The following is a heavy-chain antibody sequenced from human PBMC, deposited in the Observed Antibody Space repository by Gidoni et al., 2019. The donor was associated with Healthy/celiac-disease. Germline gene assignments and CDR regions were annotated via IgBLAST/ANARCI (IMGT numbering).Heavy chain of an antibody. CDR1: GGSISSSSYY. D-gene: IGHD5-12*01. CDR3: ARGGWVVEMATILNWFDP. V-gene: IGHV4-39*01. J-gene: IGHJ5*02. Sequence: QLQLQESGPGLVRPSETLSLTCTVSGGSISSSSYYWGWIRQPPGKGLEWIGSIYYSGSTYYNPSLKSRVTISVDTSKNQFSLKLSSVTAADTAVYYCARGGWVVEMATILNWFDPWGQGTLVTVSS. CDR2: IYYSGST.